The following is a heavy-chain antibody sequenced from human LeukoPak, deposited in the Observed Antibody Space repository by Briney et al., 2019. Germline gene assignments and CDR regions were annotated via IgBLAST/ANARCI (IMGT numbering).Heavy chain of an antibody. Sequence: SETLTLTCTVSGGSISSYYWSWIRQPPGKGLEWIGYIYYSGSTNYNPSLKSRVTISVDTSKNQFSLKLSSVTAADTAVYYCARESRFTIFGVVMPYYFDYWGQGTLVTVSS. J-gene: IGHJ4*02. CDR3: ARESRFTIFGVVMPYYFDY. V-gene: IGHV4-59*01. CDR2: IYYSGST. CDR1: GGSISSYY. D-gene: IGHD3-3*01.